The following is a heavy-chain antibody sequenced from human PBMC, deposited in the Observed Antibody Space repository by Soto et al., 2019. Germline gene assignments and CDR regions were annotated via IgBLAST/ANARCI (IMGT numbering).Heavy chain of an antibody. CDR2: IYHSGST. CDR1: GGSISSGGYS. V-gene: IGHV4-30-2*01. D-gene: IGHD5-12*01. CDR3: ARANLEMATPDFDY. J-gene: IGHJ4*02. Sequence: SETLSLTCAVSGGSISSGGYSWSWIRQPPGKGLEWIGYIYHSGSTYYNPSLKSRVTISVDTSKNQFSLKLSSVTAADTAVYYCARANLEMATPDFDYWGQGTLVTVSS.